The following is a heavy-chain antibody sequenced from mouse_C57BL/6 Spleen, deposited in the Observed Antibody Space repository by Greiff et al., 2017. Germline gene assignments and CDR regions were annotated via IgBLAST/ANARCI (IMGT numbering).Heavy chain of an antibody. CDR1: GYTFTDYY. Sequence: EVKLQESGPVLVKPGASVKMSCKASGYTFTDYYMNWVKQSHGKSLEWIGVINPYNGGTSYNQKFKGTATLTVAKSSSPAYMELNSLTSEDSAVYFFARSGSNYVGAMDYWGQGPSVTVSS. D-gene: IGHD2-5*01. V-gene: IGHV1-19*01. J-gene: IGHJ4*01. CDR3: ARSGSNYVGAMDY. CDR2: INPYNGGT.